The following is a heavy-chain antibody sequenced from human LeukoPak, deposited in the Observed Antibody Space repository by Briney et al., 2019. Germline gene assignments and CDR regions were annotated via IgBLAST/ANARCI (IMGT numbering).Heavy chain of an antibody. D-gene: IGHD3-10*01. J-gene: IGHJ5*02. Sequence: SETLSLTCTVSGGSISSYYWSWIRQPPGKGLEWIGYIYYSGSTNYNPSLKSRVTISVDTSKNQFSLKLSSVTAADTAVYYCARTHSYYGSGDNWFDPWGQGTLVTVSS. CDR1: GGSISSYY. CDR2: IYYSGST. V-gene: IGHV4-59*08. CDR3: ARTHSYYGSGDNWFDP.